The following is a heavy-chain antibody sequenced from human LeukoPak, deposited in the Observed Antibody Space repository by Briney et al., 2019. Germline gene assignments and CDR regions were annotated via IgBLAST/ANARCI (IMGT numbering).Heavy chain of an antibody. CDR3: AKDPGGYSYGPQLDY. CDR1: GFTFSSYA. V-gene: IGHV3-23*01. Sequence: GGSLRLSCAASGFTFSSYAMSWVRQAPGKGLESVSAISGSGGSTYYADSVKGRFTISRDNSKNTLYLQMNSLRAEDTAVYYCAKDPGGYSYGPQLDYWGQGTLVTVSS. J-gene: IGHJ4*02. CDR2: ISGSGGST. D-gene: IGHD5-18*01.